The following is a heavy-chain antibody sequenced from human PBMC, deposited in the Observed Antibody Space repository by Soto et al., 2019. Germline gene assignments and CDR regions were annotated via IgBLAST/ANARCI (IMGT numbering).Heavy chain of an antibody. CDR1: GFTVSSNY. Sequence: EVQLVESGGGLIQPGGSLRLSCAASGFTVSSNYMSWVRQAPGKGLEWVSVIYSGGSTYYADSVKGRFTISRDNSKNTLYLQMNSLRAEDTAVYYCARHQDIVVVPAAITYYYGMDVWGQGTTVTVSS. J-gene: IGHJ6*02. D-gene: IGHD2-2*01. V-gene: IGHV3-53*01. CDR2: IYSGGST. CDR3: ARHQDIVVVPAAITYYYGMDV.